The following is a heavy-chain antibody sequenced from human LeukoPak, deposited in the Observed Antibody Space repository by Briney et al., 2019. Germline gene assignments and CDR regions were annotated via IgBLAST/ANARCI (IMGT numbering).Heavy chain of an antibody. V-gene: IGHV3-48*01. CDR1: GFTFSSHS. CDR3: ARALRPDTALALY. D-gene: IGHD5-18*01. J-gene: IGHJ4*02. CDR2: ISSSSSTI. Sequence: GGSLRLSCAASGFTFSSHSMNWVRQAPGKGLEWVSYISSSSSTIYYADSVKGRFTISRDNSKNTLYLQMNSLRAEDTAVYYCARALRPDTALALYWGQGTLVTASS.